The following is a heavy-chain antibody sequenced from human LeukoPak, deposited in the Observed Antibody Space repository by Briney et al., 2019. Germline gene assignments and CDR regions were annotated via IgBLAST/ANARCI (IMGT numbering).Heavy chain of an antibody. CDR1: GFTSSGYS. J-gene: IGHJ5*02. CDR2: ISSSSSTR. V-gene: IGHV3-48*02. D-gene: IGHD5-12*01. CDR3: DRVNSGYELDL. Sequence: GGCLRLSCAASGFTSSGYSMSGGREAPGEGLEGLSYISSSSSTRYDTDSANGRFTISRDNAKNSLHLQLNRLRDADTAVSYCDRVNSGYELDLWGQGSLVTVSS.